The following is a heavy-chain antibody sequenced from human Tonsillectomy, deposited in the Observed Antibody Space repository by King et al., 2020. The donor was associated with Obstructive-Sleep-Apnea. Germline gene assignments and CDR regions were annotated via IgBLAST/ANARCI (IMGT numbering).Heavy chain of an antibody. CDR2: FNSEGSSA. CDR3: ARGWWLAFDY. V-gene: IGHV3-74*01. D-gene: IGHD2-15*01. J-gene: IGHJ4*02. CDR1: AFTLRSYW. Sequence: VQLVESGGGLVQPGGSLRLSCAVSAFTLRSYWMHWVRHAPGKGLVWVSRFNSEGSSATYADSLKGRFTISRDIAKNTLYLQMTSLRAGATAVYYCARGWWLAFDYRGQGTLVTVSS.